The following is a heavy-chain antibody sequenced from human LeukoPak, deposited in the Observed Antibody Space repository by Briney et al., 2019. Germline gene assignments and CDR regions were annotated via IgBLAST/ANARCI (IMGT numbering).Heavy chain of an antibody. CDR3: AREMAGYCSGGSCSDLDY. D-gene: IGHD2-15*01. Sequence: ASVKVSCKASGYTFTGYYMHWVRQAPGQGLEWMGWINPNSGGTNYAQKFQGRVTMTRDTFMSTAYMELSRLRSDDTAVYYCAREMAGYCSGGSCSDLDYWGQGTLVTVSS. V-gene: IGHV1-2*02. CDR1: GYTFTGYY. CDR2: INPNSGGT. J-gene: IGHJ4*02.